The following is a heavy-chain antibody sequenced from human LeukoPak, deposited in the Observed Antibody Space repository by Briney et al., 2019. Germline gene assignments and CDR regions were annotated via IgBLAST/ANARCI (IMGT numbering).Heavy chain of an antibody. CDR3: AKDRESYYEAYYFDY. D-gene: IGHD1-26*01. CDR2: ISYGGSNK. V-gene: IGHV3-30*18. CDR1: GVTFSSYG. J-gene: IGHJ4*02. Sequence: PGGSLRLSCAASGVTFSSYGMHGVRQAPGKGLEGVAVISYGGSNKYYADSVKGRFTISSDNSNNTLYLQMTSLRAEDTAVYYCAKDRESYYEAYYFDYWGQGTLVTVSS.